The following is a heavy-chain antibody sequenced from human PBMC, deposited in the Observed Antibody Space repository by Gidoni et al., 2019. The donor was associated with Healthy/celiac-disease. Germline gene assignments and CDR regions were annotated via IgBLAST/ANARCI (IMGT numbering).Heavy chain of an antibody. CDR1: GFTFSSYS. D-gene: IGHD1-7*01. J-gene: IGHJ3*02. Sequence: EVQLVESGGGLVQPGGSLRLSCAASGFTFSSYSLNWVRQAPGKGLEWVAYISSSSSTIDYADSVKGRFTISRDNAKNSLYLKINSLRDEDTAVYYCARVPNWNYVSDDAFDIWGQGTRVTVSS. CDR3: ARVPNWNYVSDDAFDI. V-gene: IGHV3-48*02. CDR2: ISSSSSTI.